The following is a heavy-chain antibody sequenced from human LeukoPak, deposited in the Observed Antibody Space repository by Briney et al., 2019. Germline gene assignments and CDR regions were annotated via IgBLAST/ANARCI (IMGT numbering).Heavy chain of an antibody. Sequence: GGSLRLSCAASGFTFSNAWMSWVRQAPGKGLEWVSSMSPGSDYIYYADSMKGRFTISRDNPKNSLYLQMDSLRAEDTAVYYCASGGDFDYWGQGTLVTVSS. D-gene: IGHD4-17*01. J-gene: IGHJ4*02. CDR2: MSPGSDYI. V-gene: IGHV3-21*01. CDR3: ASGGDFDY. CDR1: GFTFSNAW.